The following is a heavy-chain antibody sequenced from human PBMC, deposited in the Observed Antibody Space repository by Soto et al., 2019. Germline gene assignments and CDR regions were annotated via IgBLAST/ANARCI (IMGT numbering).Heavy chain of an antibody. V-gene: IGHV1-18*01. CDR3: ARDYYSNPRVFGVPAAIDYYYYYGMDV. Sequence: ASVKVSCKASGYTFTSYGISWVRQAPGQGLEWMGWISAYNGNTNYAQKLQGRVTMTTDTSTSTAYMELRSLRSDDTAVYYCARDYYSNPRVFGVPAAIDYYYYYGMDVWGQGTTVTVSS. CDR2: ISAYNGNT. J-gene: IGHJ6*02. CDR1: GYTFTSYG. D-gene: IGHD2-2*01.